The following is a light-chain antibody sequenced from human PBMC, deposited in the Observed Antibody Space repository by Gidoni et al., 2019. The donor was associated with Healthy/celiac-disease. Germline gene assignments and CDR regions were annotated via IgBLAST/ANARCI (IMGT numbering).Light chain of an antibody. CDR3: QQYDNLLLFT. V-gene: IGKV1-33*01. J-gene: IGKJ3*01. CDR2: DAS. CDR1: QYISNY. Sequence: DIQMTQSPSSLSASLGDRVTITCQASQYISNYLNWYQQKPGKAPKLLIYDASNLETWVTSRFSGSGSGTDFTFTISSLQPEDIATYYFQQYDNLLLFTFGPGTKVDIK.